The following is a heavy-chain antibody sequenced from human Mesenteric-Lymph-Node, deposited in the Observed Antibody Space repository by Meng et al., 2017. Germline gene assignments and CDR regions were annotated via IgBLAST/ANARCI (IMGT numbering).Heavy chain of an antibody. CDR1: GGSISSSNW. D-gene: IGHD2-21*01. CDR3: ASFDHIPRRNYFDY. V-gene: IGHV4-4*02. CDR2: IYHSGST. Sequence: QGQLQSSGPGLVKPSGTLSLTCAVSGGSISSSNWWSWVRQPPGKGLEWIGEIYHSGSTNYNPSLKSRVTISVDKSKNQFSLKLTSVTAADTAVYYCASFDHIPRRNYFDYWGQGTLVTVSS. J-gene: IGHJ4*02.